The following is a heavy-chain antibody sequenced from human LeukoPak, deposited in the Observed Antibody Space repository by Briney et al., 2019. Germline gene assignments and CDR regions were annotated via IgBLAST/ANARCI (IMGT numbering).Heavy chain of an antibody. CDR2: IYYSGST. D-gene: IGHD2-2*01. CDR3: ARRGSTSCYGCVFDY. Sequence: SETLSLTCTVSGGSISSSTYYWDWIRQPPGKGLEWIGSIYYSGSTYYNPSLKSRVTISVDTSKNQFSLKLSSVTAADTAVYYCARRGSTSCYGCVFDYWGQGTLVTVSS. V-gene: IGHV4-39*07. CDR1: GGSISSSTYY. J-gene: IGHJ4*02.